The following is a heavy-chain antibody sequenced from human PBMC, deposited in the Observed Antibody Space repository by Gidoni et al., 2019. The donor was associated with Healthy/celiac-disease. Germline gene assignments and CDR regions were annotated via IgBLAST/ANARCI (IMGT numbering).Heavy chain of an antibody. J-gene: IGHJ4*02. CDR3: ARARLFRGSSTRAARRGPEKNFDY. D-gene: IGHD2-2*01. CDR2: INHSGST. Sequence: QVQLQQWGAGLLKPSETLSLTCAVYGGSFSGYYWSWIRQPPGKGLEWIGEINHSGSTNYNPSLKSRVTISVDTSKNQFSLKLSSVTAADTAVYYCARARLFRGSSTRAARRGPEKNFDYWGQGTLVTVSS. V-gene: IGHV4-34*01. CDR1: GGSFSGYY.